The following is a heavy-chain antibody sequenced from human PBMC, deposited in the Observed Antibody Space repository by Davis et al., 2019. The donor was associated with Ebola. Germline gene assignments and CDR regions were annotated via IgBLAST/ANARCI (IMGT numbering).Heavy chain of an antibody. V-gene: IGHV4-30-2*01. Sequence: PSETLSLTCAVPGGSIISGGYSWSWIRQPPGKGLEWIGYIYHSGSTYYNPSLKSRVTISVDRSKNQFSLKLSSVTAADTAVYYCARELADDAFDIWGQGTMVTVSS. CDR2: IYHSGST. CDR1: GGSIISGGYS. J-gene: IGHJ3*02. CDR3: ARELADDAFDI.